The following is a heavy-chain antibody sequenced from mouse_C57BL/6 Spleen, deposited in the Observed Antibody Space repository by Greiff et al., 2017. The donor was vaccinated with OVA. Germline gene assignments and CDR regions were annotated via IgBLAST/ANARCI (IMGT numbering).Heavy chain of an antibody. CDR3: AREAGTAMDY. CDR2: IYPGSGNT. V-gene: IGHV1-76*01. D-gene: IGHD4-1*01. J-gene: IGHJ4*01. CDR1: GYTFTDYY. Sequence: VQLQQSGAELVRPGASVKLSCKASGYTFTDYYINWVKQRPGQGLEWIARIYPGSGNTYYNEKFKGKATLTAEKSSSTAYMQLSSLTSEDSAVYFCAREAGTAMDYWGQGTSVTVSS.